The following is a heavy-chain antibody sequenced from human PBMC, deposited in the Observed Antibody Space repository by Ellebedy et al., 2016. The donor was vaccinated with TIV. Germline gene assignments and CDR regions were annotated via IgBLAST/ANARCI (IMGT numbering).Heavy chain of an antibody. D-gene: IGHD5-24*01. CDR1: GGSISSSSYY. CDR2: IYYTGST. J-gene: IGHJ3*02. Sequence: MPSETLSLTCTVSGGSISSSSYYWGWIRQPPGKGLEWIGNIYYTGSTYHNPSLKSRVTISVDTSTNQFSLNLSSVTAADTAVYYCASLEMATILDAFDIWGQGTKVTVSS. CDR3: ASLEMATILDAFDI. V-gene: IGHV4-39*01.